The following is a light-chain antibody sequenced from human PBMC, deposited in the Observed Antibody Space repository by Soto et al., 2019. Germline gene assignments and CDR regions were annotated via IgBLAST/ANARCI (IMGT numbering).Light chain of an antibody. V-gene: IGLV1-51*01. Sequence: QSVLTQPPSVSAAPGQKVTISCSGSSSNIGNNYVSWYQQLPGTAPKLLIYDNNQRPSGIPDRFSGSKSGTSATLGITGLQTGDEADYYCGTWDSNLNVVFGGGTKVTVL. J-gene: IGLJ2*01. CDR1: SSNIGNNY. CDR3: GTWDSNLNVV. CDR2: DNN.